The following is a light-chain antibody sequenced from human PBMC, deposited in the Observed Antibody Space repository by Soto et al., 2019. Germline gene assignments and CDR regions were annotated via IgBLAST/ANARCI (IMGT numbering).Light chain of an antibody. V-gene: IGKV1-5*01. J-gene: IGKJ5*01. Sequence: DIQMTQSPSTLSASVGDRVTITCRASQYISSCFAWYQQKPGTAXXXXXXDTSXFEDGVPSTFSGSGSGTDFTLTVSSLQPDDSATYYCQQYNTYTFGRGTRLEIK. CDR1: QYISSC. CDR2: DTS. CDR3: QQYNTYT.